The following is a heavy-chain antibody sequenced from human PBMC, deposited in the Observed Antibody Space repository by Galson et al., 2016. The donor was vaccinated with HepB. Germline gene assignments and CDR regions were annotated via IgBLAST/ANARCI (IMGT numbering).Heavy chain of an antibody. CDR1: GDTFSSYA. Sequence: SVKVSCKAFGDTFSSYAISWVRQAPGQGLEWMGGIIPIFGSAHYAHKFQGRVMITADESTSTAYVELSSLRSEDSAMYYCARVEQDGFRGSDYYYHAMDVWGQGTTVTVSS. CDR3: ARVEQDGFRGSDYYYHAMDV. D-gene: IGHD3-16*01. J-gene: IGHJ6*02. CDR2: IIPIFGSA. V-gene: IGHV1-69*13.